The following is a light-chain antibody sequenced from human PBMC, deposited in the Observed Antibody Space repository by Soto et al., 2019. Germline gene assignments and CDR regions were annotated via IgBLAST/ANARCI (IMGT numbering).Light chain of an antibody. Sequence: QSALTQPASVSGSPGQSITISCTGTSSDVGSYNLVSWYQQHPGKAPKLMIYEGSKRPSGVSNRFSGSKSGNTASLTISGLQAEDEADYYCSSYINSSTLVFGGGTQLTVL. V-gene: IGLV2-14*02. J-gene: IGLJ3*02. CDR3: SSYINSSTLV. CDR2: EGS. CDR1: SSDVGSYNL.